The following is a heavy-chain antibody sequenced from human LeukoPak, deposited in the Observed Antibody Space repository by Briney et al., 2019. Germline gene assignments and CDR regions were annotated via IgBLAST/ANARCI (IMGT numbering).Heavy chain of an antibody. CDR3: AKATDWSSSWYFPLGYYYYGMDV. CDR2: ISGSGGST. CDR1: GFTFSSYA. Sequence: GGSLRLSCAASGFTFSSYAMSWVRQAPGKGLEWVSAISGSGGSTYYADSVKGRFTISRDNPKNTLYLQMNSLRAEDTAVYYCAKATDWSSSWYFPLGYYYYGMDVWGQGTTVTVSS. J-gene: IGHJ6*02. D-gene: IGHD6-13*01. V-gene: IGHV3-23*01.